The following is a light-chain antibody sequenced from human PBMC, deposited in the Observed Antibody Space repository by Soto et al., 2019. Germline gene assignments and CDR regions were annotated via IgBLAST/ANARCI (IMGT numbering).Light chain of an antibody. Sequence: IQLTQSPSSLSASVGDSVTITCRASQGISRYLAWYQQKPGRAPQLLISAASTLQSGAPSRFSGSGSGTHFTLVISSLQPEDFATYYCQQLNTYPVTFGGGTKVEIK. CDR1: QGISRY. J-gene: IGKJ4*01. V-gene: IGKV1-9*01. CDR2: AAS. CDR3: QQLNTYPVT.